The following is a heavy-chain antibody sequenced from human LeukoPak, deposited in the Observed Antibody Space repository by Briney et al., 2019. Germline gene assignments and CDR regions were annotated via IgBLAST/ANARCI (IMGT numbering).Heavy chain of an antibody. J-gene: IGHJ6*03. D-gene: IGHD6-6*01. CDR1: GGTFSSYA. CDR2: IIPIFGTA. V-gene: IGHV1-69*01. CDR3: ESIAARAARGYYYYYMDV. Sequence: ASVKVSCKASGGTFSSYAISWVRQAPGQGLEWMGGIIPIFGTANYAQKFQGRVTITADESTSTAYMELSSLRSEDTAVYYCESIAARAARGYYYYYMDVWGKGTTVTVSS.